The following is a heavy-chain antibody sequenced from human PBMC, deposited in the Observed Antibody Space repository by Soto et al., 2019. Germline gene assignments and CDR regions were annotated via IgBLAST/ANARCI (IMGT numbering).Heavy chain of an antibody. J-gene: IGHJ4*02. D-gene: IGHD6-19*01. CDR2: IYYSGST. CDR1: GGSISSGGYY. CDR3: AIGPSSGWGYYFDY. V-gene: IGHV4-31*03. Sequence: TQSLTCTVSGGSISSGGYYWSWIRQHPGKGLEWIGYIYYSGSTYYNPSLKSRVTISVDTSKNQFSLKLRSVTAADTAVYYCAIGPSSGWGYYFDYWDQGTLVTVSS.